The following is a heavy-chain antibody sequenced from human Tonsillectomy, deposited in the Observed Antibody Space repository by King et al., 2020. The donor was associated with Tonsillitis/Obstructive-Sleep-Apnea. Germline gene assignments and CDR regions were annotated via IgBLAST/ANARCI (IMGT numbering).Heavy chain of an antibody. Sequence: LQLQESGPGLVKPSETLSLTCTVSGVSISSSSYYWGWIRQPPGTGLEWIWGIYYSGSTYYNPSLKSRVTISLDTSKNQFSLKLRSVTAADTAVYYCWRHRWFNWFDPWGQGTLVTVSS. J-gene: IGHJ5*02. CDR3: WRHRWFNWFDP. V-gene: IGHV4-39*01. CDR2: IYYSGST. D-gene: IGHD2-15*01. CDR1: GVSISSSSYY.